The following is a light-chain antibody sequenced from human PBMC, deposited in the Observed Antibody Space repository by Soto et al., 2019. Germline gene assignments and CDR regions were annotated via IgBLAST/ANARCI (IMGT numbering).Light chain of an antibody. CDR3: QQHNNWPYT. Sequence: EVVMTQSPGTLSVSPGESATLSCRASQTVSSNVAWYQQRPGQAPRLLIDGAFTRATGVPARFSGSRSGTDFTLTISSPQSEDFALYYCQQHNNWPYTFGQGTKLEIK. V-gene: IGKV3-15*01. J-gene: IGKJ2*01. CDR1: QTVSSN. CDR2: GAF.